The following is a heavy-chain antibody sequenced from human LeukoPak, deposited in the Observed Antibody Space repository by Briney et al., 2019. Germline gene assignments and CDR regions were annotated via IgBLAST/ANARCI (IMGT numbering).Heavy chain of an antibody. D-gene: IGHD3-22*01. Sequence: SETLSLTCTVSGGSISSYYWSWIRQPPGKGLEWIGYIYYSGSTNYNPSLRSRVTISVDTSKDQFSLKLSSVTAADTAVYYCAGHDSSGTYFQHWGQGTLVTVSS. CDR2: IYYSGST. CDR3: AGHDSSGTYFQH. J-gene: IGHJ1*01. CDR1: GGSISSYY. V-gene: IGHV4-59*01.